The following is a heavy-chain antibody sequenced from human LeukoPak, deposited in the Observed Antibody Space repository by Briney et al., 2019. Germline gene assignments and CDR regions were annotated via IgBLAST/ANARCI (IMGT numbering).Heavy chain of an antibody. J-gene: IGHJ6*03. D-gene: IGHD3-3*01. CDR1: GDSISNFY. CDR3: ARHRGRRFLEWELHRNFYYMDV. CDR2: IYTSGGT. Sequence: SETLSLTCTVSGDSISNFYWSWVRQPPGKGLEWLAYIYTSGGTNYNPSLKSRVTMSVDTSKNQFSLKLSSVTAADTAVYYCARHRGRRFLEWELHRNFYYMDVWGKGTTVTVSS. V-gene: IGHV4-4*09.